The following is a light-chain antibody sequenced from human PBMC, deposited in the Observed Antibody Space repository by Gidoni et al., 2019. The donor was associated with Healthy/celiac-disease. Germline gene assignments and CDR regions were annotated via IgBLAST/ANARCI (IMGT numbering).Light chain of an antibody. CDR3: SSYTSSSTLDV. Sequence: QSALTQPASVSGSPGQSITISCTGTSSDVGGYNYVSWYQQPPGKAPKLMLYDVSNRPSGVSNRFSGSKSGNTASLTISGLQAEDEADYYCSSYTSSSTLDVFGTGTKVTVL. CDR1: SSDVGGYNY. CDR2: DVS. J-gene: IGLJ1*01. V-gene: IGLV2-14*01.